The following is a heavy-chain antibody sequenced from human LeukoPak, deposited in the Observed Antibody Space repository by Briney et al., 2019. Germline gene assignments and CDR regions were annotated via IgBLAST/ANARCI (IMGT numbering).Heavy chain of an antibody. CDR3: ARAPAAVNWFDP. CDR1: GGSISSSSYY. CDR2: IYYSGST. J-gene: IGHJ5*02. Sequence: SETLSLTCTVSGGSISSSSYYWGWIRQPPGKGLERIGSIYYSGSTYYNPSLKSRVTISVDTSKNQFSLKLSSVTAADTAAYYCARAPAAVNWFDPWGQGTLVTVSS. D-gene: IGHD6-25*01. V-gene: IGHV4-39*07.